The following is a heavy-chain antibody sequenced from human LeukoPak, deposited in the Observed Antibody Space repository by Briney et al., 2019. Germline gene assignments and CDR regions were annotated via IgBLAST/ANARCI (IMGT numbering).Heavy chain of an antibody. Sequence: SVKVSCTAPGDTFSSYAISWVRQAPGQGLEWMGRIIPILGIANYAQKFQGRVTITADKSTSTAYMELSSLRSEGTAVYNCARGDGSGGYYFGWGEGSLVTVSS. D-gene: IGHD3-22*01. V-gene: IGHV1-69*04. CDR3: ARGDGSGGYYFG. CDR2: IIPILGIA. J-gene: IGHJ4*02. CDR1: GDTFSSYA.